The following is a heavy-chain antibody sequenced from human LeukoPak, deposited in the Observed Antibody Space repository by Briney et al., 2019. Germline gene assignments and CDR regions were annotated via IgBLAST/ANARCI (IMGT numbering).Heavy chain of an antibody. J-gene: IGHJ5*02. V-gene: IGHV4-4*07. CDR3: ARGVLLWFGDIRNWFDP. D-gene: IGHD3-10*01. CDR1: GDSISSYY. CDR2: VYTSGST. Sequence: SETLSLTCSVSGDSISSYYWSWIRQPAGKGLEWIGRVYTSGSTYYNPSLQSRVTLSVDTSKNQFSLKLTSVTAADTAVYYCARGVLLWFGDIRNWFDPWGQGTLVTVSS.